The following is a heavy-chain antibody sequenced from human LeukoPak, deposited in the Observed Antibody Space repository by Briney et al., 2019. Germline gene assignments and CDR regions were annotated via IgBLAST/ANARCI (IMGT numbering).Heavy chain of an antibody. Sequence: EASVKVSCKASGYTFTDYYMHWVRQAPGQGLEWMGWINPKSGGRSYAQRFQGRVTMTRDTSISTAYMELSRLRSDDTAVYYCARDLRWEWLRFNFDYWGQGTLVTVSS. CDR3: ARDLRWEWLRFNFDY. D-gene: IGHD5-12*01. CDR1: GYTFTDYY. CDR2: INPKSGGR. J-gene: IGHJ4*02. V-gene: IGHV1-2*02.